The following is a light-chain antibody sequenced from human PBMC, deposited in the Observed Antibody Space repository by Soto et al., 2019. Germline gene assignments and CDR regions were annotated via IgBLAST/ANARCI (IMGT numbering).Light chain of an antibody. J-gene: IGLJ1*01. CDR2: QVR. Sequence: QSALTQPASVSGSPGQSITISCTGTSSDVGGYDFVSWYQQHPGKAPKLMIYQVRNRPSGVSDRFSGSKSGNTASLTFSGLQAEDEADYYCSSYTSSSTLLYLFGTGTKVTVL. V-gene: IGLV2-14*01. CDR1: SSDVGGYDF. CDR3: SSYTSSSTLLYL.